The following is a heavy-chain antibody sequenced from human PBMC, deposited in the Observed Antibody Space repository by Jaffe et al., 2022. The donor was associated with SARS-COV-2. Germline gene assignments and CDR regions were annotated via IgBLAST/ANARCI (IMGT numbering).Heavy chain of an antibody. V-gene: IGHV4-39*01. J-gene: IGHJ5*02. CDR1: GGSISSSSYY. CDR2: IYYSGST. CDR3: ARLALITMVRGVTNWFDP. D-gene: IGHD3-10*01. Sequence: QLQLQESGPGLVKPSETLSLTCTVSGGSISSSSYYWGWIRQPPGKGLEWIGSIYYSGSTYYNPSLKSRVTISVDTSKNQFSLKLSSVTAADTAVYYCARLALITMVRGVTNWFDPWGQGTLVTVSS.